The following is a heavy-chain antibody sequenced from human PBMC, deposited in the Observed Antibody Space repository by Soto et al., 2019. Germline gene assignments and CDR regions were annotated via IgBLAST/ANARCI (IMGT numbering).Heavy chain of an antibody. J-gene: IGHJ4*02. CDR2: INPNSGGT. CDR3: AKDWDTAVAGTVDY. Sequence: ASVKVSCKASGYSFTGYYIHWVRQAPGQGLEWMGWINPNSGGTNYAQKFQGRVTMTRGTSISTGFMELRRLRSDDTAVYYCAKDWDTAVAGTVDYWGQGTLVTVSS. V-gene: IGHV1-2*02. D-gene: IGHD6-19*01. CDR1: GYSFTGYY.